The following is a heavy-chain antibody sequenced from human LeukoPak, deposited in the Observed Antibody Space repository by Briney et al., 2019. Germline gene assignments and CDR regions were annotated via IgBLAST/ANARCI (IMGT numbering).Heavy chain of an antibody. CDR3: ARSRSEWLLYEYYYYYGMDV. Sequence: PSEALSLTCTVSGGSISSYYWSWIRQPPGKGLEWIGYVYSSGNTNYNPSLKSRVTISVDTSKNQFSLKVSSVTAADTAVYYCARSRSEWLLYEYYYYYGMDVWGQGTTVTVSS. CDR2: VYSSGNT. V-gene: IGHV4-59*01. CDR1: GGSISSYY. D-gene: IGHD3-3*01. J-gene: IGHJ6*02.